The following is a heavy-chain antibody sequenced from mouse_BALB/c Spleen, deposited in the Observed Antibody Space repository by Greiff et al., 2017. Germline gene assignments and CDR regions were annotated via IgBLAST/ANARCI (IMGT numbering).Heavy chain of an antibody. CDR1: GFTFSSYG. D-gene: IGHD2-3*01. V-gene: IGHV5-6-3*01. CDR3: ARAEGDGYYYFDY. Sequence: EVKLQESGGGLVQPGGSLKLSCAASGFTFSSYGMSWVRQTPDKRLELVATINSNGGSTYYPDSVKGRFTISRDNAKNTLYLQMSSLKSEDTAMYYCARAEGDGYYYFDYWGQGTTLTVSS. J-gene: IGHJ2*01. CDR2: INSNGGST.